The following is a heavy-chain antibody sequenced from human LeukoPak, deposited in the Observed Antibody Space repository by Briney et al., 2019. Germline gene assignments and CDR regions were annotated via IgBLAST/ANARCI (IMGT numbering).Heavy chain of an antibody. J-gene: IGHJ4*02. V-gene: IGHV3-7*01. Sequence: GGSLRLSCAASGFTFSSYWMSWVRQDPGKGLEWVANIKPDGSGEDYVDSVKGRFTISRDNSKNTLYLQMNSLRAEDTAVYYCARWYYDFWSGYPSYYFDYWGQGTLVTVSS. CDR3: ARWYYDFWSGYPSYYFDY. D-gene: IGHD3-3*01. CDR2: IKPDGSGE. CDR1: GFTFSSYW.